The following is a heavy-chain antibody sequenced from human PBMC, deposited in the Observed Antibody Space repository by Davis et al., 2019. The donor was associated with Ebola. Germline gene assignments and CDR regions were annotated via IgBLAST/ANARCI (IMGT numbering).Heavy chain of an antibody. CDR3: AKDRYSSSSPGLFDP. CDR1: ASSFLTSV. Sequence: GRSLRPSCLASASSFLTSVLYWVPQAPGKGLEWVAVIAYDGSSKYYVDSVRGRFTISRDNSKNMLYLQMNSLRAEDTAVYYCAKDRYSSSSPGLFDPWGQGTLVTVSS. D-gene: IGHD6-6*01. J-gene: IGHJ5*02. V-gene: IGHV3-30-3*01. CDR2: IAYDGSSK.